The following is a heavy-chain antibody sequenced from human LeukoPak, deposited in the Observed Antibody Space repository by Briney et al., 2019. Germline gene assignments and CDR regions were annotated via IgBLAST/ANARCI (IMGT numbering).Heavy chain of an antibody. CDR3: AGSDSISIAAAGDY. D-gene: IGHD6-13*01. CDR2: INWNGGST. CDR1: GFSFSTYW. V-gene: IGHV3-20*04. Sequence: GGSLRLSCAASGFSFSTYWMSWVRQAPGKGLEWVSGINWNGGSTGYADSVKGRFTISRDNAKNSLYLQMNSLRAEDTALYYCAGSDSISIAAAGDYWGQGTLVTVSS. J-gene: IGHJ4*02.